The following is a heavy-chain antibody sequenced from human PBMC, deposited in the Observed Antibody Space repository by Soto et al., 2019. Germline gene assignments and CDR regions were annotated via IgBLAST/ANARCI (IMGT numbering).Heavy chain of an antibody. CDR3: ARDPGTRYMDV. V-gene: IGHV6-1*01. J-gene: IGHJ6*03. D-gene: IGHD1-7*01. Sequence: SQTLSLPFAISGDSVSSNSAAWTWIRQSPSRGLEWLGRTYYRSKWYNDYAVSVKSRITINPDTSKNQFSLQLNSVTPEDTAVYYCARDPGTRYMDVWGKGTTVTVSS. CDR2: TYYRSKWYN. CDR1: GDSVSSNSAA.